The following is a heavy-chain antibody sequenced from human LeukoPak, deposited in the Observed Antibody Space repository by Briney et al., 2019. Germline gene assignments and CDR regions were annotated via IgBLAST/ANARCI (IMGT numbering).Heavy chain of an antibody. Sequence: ASVKVSCKASGGTFSSYAISWVRQAPGQGLEWMGGIIPIFGTANYAQKFQGRVMITADESTSTAYMELSSLRSEDTAVYYCASGPDIVVVPAARGAYYYYGMDVWGQGTTVTVSS. V-gene: IGHV1-69*13. J-gene: IGHJ6*02. CDR3: ASGPDIVVVPAARGAYYYYGMDV. CDR1: GGTFSSYA. CDR2: IIPIFGTA. D-gene: IGHD2-2*01.